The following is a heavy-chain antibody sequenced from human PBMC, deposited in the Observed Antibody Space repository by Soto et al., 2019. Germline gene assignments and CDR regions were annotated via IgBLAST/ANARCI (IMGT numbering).Heavy chain of an antibody. D-gene: IGHD3-16*01. J-gene: IGHJ5*02. CDR1: GYSVINYG. CDR2: ISGYNGNT. Sequence: ASVKVSCKASGYSVINYGISWVRQAPGQGLEWMGWISGYNGNTNFAQKFQGRVTMTTDTSTSTAFMELRSLKSDDTAVYHCARSPRGVPNWFDPWGQGTLVTVS. V-gene: IGHV1-18*01. CDR3: ARSPRGVPNWFDP.